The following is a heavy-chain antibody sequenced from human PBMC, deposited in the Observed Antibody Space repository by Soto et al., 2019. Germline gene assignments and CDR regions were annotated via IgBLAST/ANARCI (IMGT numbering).Heavy chain of an antibody. CDR2: ISGSGGST. CDR1: GFTFSSYA. D-gene: IGHD6-13*01. J-gene: IGHJ3*01. Sequence: GGSLRLSCAASGFTFSSYAMNWVRQAPGKGLEWVSAISGSGGSTFYADSVKGRFTISRDNSKNAMYLQMNSLRAEDTAVYYCAKPFGTSYRGGAFDLWGQGTMVTV. V-gene: IGHV3-23*01. CDR3: AKPFGTSYRGGAFDL.